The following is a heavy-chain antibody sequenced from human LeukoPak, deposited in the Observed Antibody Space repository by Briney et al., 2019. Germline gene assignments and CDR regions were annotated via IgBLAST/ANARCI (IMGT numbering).Heavy chain of an antibody. CDR2: IGSGAKSYAT. D-gene: IGHD2-2*01. Sequence: GGSLRLSCAASGSTFSGSAMHWVRQAPGKGLEWVGQIGSGAKSYATAYAASVKGRFTISRDDSKNTAYLQMNSLKTEDTAVYYRTRQPNLPYDYYMDVWGKGTTVTVSS. J-gene: IGHJ6*03. CDR1: GSTFSGSA. V-gene: IGHV3-73*01. CDR3: TRQPNLPYDYYMDV.